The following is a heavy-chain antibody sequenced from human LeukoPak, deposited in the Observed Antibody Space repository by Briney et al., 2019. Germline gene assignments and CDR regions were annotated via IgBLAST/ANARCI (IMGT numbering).Heavy chain of an antibody. J-gene: IGHJ4*02. CDR1: GGSISSGDYY. Sequence: TLSLTCTVSGGSISSGDYYWSWIRQPPGKGLEWIGYIYYSGSTYYNPSLKSRVTISVDTSKNQFSLKLSSVTAADTAVYYCAREGDYYDSSGYYPNRYFDYWGQGTLVTVSS. D-gene: IGHD3-22*01. CDR3: AREGDYYDSSGYYPNRYFDY. V-gene: IGHV4-30-4*01. CDR2: IYYSGST.